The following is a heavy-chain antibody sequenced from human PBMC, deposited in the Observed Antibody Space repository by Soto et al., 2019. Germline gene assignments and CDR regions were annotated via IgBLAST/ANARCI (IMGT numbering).Heavy chain of an antibody. Sequence: ASVKVSCKASGGTFSSYAISWVRQAPGQGLEWMGGIIPIFGTANYAQKFQGRVTITADESTSTAYMELSSLRSEDTAVYYCAQNRVARPSEYYFDYWGQGTLVTVSS. J-gene: IGHJ4*02. CDR1: GGTFSSYA. D-gene: IGHD2-15*01. V-gene: IGHV1-69*13. CDR3: AQNRVARPSEYYFDY. CDR2: IIPIFGTA.